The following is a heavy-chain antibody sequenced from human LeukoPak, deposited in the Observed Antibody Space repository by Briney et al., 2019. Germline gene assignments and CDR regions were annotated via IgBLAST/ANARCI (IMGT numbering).Heavy chain of an antibody. V-gene: IGHV4-39*01. D-gene: IGHD3-3*01. CDR3: ARVPPEERRFLEWFRGGPYGMDV. CDR2: ICNSGST. Sequence: SETLSLTCSVSGGSISSSNYCWGWIRQPPGKGLEWIGNICNSGSTYFNPSLKSRVTISVDTSKNQFSLKLSSVTAADTAVYYCARVPPEERRFLEWFRGGPYGMDVWGQGTTVTVSS. CDR1: GGSISSSNYC. J-gene: IGHJ6*02.